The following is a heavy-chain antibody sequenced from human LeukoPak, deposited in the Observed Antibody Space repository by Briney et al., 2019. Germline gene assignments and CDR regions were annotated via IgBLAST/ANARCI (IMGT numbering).Heavy chain of an antibody. CDR2: ISYDGSNK. Sequence: PGGSLRLSCAASGFTFSSYAMHWVRQAPGKGLEWVAVISYDGSNKYYADSVKGRFTISRDNSKNTLYLQMNSLRAEDTAVYYCARDGSSSWYVGGWFDPWGQGTLVTVSS. V-gene: IGHV3-30*04. J-gene: IGHJ5*02. CDR1: GFTFSSYA. D-gene: IGHD6-13*01. CDR3: ARDGSSSWYVGGWFDP.